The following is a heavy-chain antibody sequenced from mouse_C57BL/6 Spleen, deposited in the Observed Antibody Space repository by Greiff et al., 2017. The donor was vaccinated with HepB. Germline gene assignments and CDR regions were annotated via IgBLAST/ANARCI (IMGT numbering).Heavy chain of an antibody. D-gene: IGHD4-1*01. Sequence: QVQLQQSGAELVRPGASVKLSCKASGYTFTDYYINWVKQRPGQGLEWIARIYPGSGNTYYNEKFKGKATLTAEKSSSTAYMQLSSLTSEDSAVYFCARGEGGTLFDYWGQGTTLTVSS. CDR1: GYTFTDYY. CDR2: IYPGSGNT. V-gene: IGHV1-76*01. J-gene: IGHJ2*01. CDR3: ARGEGGTLFDY.